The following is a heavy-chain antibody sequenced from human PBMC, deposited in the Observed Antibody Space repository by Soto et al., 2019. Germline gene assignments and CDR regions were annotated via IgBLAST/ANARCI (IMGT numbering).Heavy chain of an antibody. CDR3: ARGNSRADYYGSGSYYNSINYFDY. J-gene: IGHJ4*02. V-gene: IGHV4-31*03. CDR2: IYYSGST. CDR1: GGSISSGGYY. Sequence: SETLSLTCTVSGGSISSGGYYWSWIRQHPGKGLEWIGYIYYSGSTYYNPSLKSRVTISVDTSKNQFSLKLCSVTAADTAVYYCARGNSRADYYGSGSYYNSINYFDYWGQGTLVTV. D-gene: IGHD3-10*01.